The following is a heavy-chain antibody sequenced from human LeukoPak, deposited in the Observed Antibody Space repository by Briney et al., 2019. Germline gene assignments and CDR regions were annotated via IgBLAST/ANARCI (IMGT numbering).Heavy chain of an antibody. CDR3: ASTQTFDY. V-gene: IGHV3-7*01. Sequence: GGSLRLSPAPPGFTFSGYWMSWVPQAPGKGLEGVANIKQDGSEKYYGDSVKGRFTISRDNAKNSRYLQMNSLRAEDTAFYYCASTQTFDYWGQGTLVTVAS. J-gene: IGHJ4*02. CDR2: IKQDGSEK. CDR1: GFTFSGYW.